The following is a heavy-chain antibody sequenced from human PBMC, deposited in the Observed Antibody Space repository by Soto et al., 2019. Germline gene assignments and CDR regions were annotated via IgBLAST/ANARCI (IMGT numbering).Heavy chain of an antibody. D-gene: IGHD2-15*01. V-gene: IGHV1-69*06. CDR3: ARDGGYCSGGSCYLGDLLGVSITGTTPEGYYYYGMDV. CDR1: GGTFSSYA. Sequence: ASVKVSCKASGGTFSSYAISWVRQAPGQGLEWMEGIIPIFGTANYAQKFQGRVTITADKSTSTAYMELSSLRSEDTAVYYCARDGGYCSGGSCYLGDLLGVSITGTTPEGYYYYGMDVWGQGTTVTVSS. CDR2: IIPIFGTA. J-gene: IGHJ6*02.